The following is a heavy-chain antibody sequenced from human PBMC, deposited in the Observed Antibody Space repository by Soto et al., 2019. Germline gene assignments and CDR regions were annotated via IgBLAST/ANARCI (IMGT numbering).Heavy chain of an antibody. Sequence: GGSLRLSCTASGFPFSSYTMHWRRRAPGKGREGGGIISFEGSSKYYADRLKGRIVISRDNSTDRLYLQMDTLPPDATAIYYCARDTVTSLTPYQRFYYYGMDVWGQGTTVTVSS. D-gene: IGHD2-2*01. J-gene: IGHJ6*02. CDR3: ARDTVTSLTPYQRFYYYGMDV. V-gene: IGHV3-30*09. CDR2: ISFEGSSK. CDR1: GFPFSSYT.